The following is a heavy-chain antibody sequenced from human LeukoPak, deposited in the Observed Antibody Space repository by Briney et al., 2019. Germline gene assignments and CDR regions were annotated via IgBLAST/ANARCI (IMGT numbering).Heavy chain of an antibody. CDR2: ISSSGSTI. Sequence: PGGSLRLSCAASGFTFSSYEMNWVRQAPGKGLEWVSYISSSGSTIYYADSVKGRFTISRDNAKNSLYLQMNSLRAEDKAVYYCATLFGVAAIDYWGQGTLVTVSS. CDR1: GFTFSSYE. J-gene: IGHJ4*02. CDR3: ATLFGVAAIDY. V-gene: IGHV3-48*03. D-gene: IGHD3-3*01.